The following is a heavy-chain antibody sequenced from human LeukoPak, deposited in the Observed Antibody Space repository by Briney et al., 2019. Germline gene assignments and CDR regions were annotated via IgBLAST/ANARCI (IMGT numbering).Heavy chain of an antibody. J-gene: IGHJ6*04. CDR2: ISSSGSTI. D-gene: IGHD3-10*02. V-gene: IGHV3-48*03. CDR1: GFTFSSNE. CDR3: AELGITMIGGV. Sequence: GXSLRXSCAASGFTFSSNEMNWVRQAPGKGLEWVSYISSSGSTIYYADSVKGRFTISRDNAKKSLYLQMNSLRAEDTAVYYCAELGITMIGGVWGKGTTVTISS.